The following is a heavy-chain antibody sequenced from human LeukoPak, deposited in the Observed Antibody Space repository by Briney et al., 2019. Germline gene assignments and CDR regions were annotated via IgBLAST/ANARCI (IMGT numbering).Heavy chain of an antibody. J-gene: IGHJ4*02. CDR1: GYTFTGYY. Sequence: ASVKVSCKASGYTFTGYYMHWVRQAPGQGLEWMGWINPNSGGTNYAQKFQGRVTMTRDTSISTAYMELSRLRSDDTAVYYCARVKRGWPVAGPLGLWGQGTLVTVSS. V-gene: IGHV1-2*02. D-gene: IGHD6-19*01. CDR3: ARVKRGWPVAGPLGL. CDR2: INPNSGGT.